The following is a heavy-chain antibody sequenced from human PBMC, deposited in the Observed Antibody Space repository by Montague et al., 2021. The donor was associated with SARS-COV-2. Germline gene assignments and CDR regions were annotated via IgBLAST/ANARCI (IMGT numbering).Heavy chain of an antibody. J-gene: IGHJ4*02. V-gene: IGHV3-33*06. CDR2: IWNDGSDK. Sequence: SLSLSCAASGFSFSRYGMNWVRQAPGKGLEWVALIWNDGSDKYYADSVKGRFTISRDNSKNMLFLHMNSLRAEDTATYYCAKDGQRQLLPFFDAWGQGALITVSS. D-gene: IGHD3-9*01. CDR1: GFSFSRYG. CDR3: AKDGQRQLLPFFDA.